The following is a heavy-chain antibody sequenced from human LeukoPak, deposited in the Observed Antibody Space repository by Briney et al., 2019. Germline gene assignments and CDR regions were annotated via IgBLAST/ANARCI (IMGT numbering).Heavy chain of an antibody. CDR2: ISSNGGST. V-gene: IGHV3-64*04. CDR3: AKELMRLDVGEGDPAFDY. D-gene: IGHD3-16*01. J-gene: IGHJ4*02. CDR1: GFTFSNYA. Sequence: PGGSLRLSCSASGFTFSNYAMHWVRQAPGKGLEYVSAISSNGGSTYYADSVKGRFTISRDNSKNTLYLQMNSLRAEDTAVYYCAKELMRLDVGEGDPAFDYWGQGTLVTVSS.